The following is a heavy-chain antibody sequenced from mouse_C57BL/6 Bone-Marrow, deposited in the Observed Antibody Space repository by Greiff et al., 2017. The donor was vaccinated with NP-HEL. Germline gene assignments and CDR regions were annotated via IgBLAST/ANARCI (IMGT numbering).Heavy chain of an antibody. CDR1: GYTFTSYW. Sequence: QVQLQQPGAELVKPGASVKLSCKASGYTFTSYWMHWVKQRPGQGLEWIGMIHPNSGSTNYNEKFKSKATLTVDKSSSTAYMQLSSLTSEDSAVYYGALMGLHSWFAYWGQGTLVTVSA. D-gene: IGHD2-4*01. CDR2: IHPNSGST. J-gene: IGHJ3*01. CDR3: ALMGLHSWFAY. V-gene: IGHV1-64*01.